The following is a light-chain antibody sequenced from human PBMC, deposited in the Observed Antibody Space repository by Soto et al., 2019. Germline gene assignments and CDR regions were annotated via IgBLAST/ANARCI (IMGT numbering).Light chain of an antibody. CDR2: GAS. V-gene: IGKV3-15*01. CDR1: LSVSSN. CDR3: QQYNDWYT. Sequence: IVMTQSPATLSVSPGQRATLSCRASLSVSSNLAWYQHKPGQAPRLLIYGASTRATGIPARFSGSGSGTEFTLTITSLQSEDFPVYYCQQYNDWYTFGQGTKLEIK. J-gene: IGKJ2*01.